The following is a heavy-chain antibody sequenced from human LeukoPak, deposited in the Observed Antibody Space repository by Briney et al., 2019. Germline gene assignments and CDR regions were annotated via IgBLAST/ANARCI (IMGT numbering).Heavy chain of an antibody. V-gene: IGHV4-34*01. CDR3: ARVVIAVAGTTLPHYYYYYYMDV. D-gene: IGHD6-19*01. CDR2: INHSGST. J-gene: IGHJ6*03. CDR1: GGSFSGYY. Sequence: PSETLSLTCAVYGGSFSGYYWSWIRQPPGKGLEWIGEINHSGSTNYNPSLKSRVTISVDTSKNQFSLKLSSVTAADTAVYYCARVVIAVAGTTLPHYYYYYYMDVWGKGTTVTVSS.